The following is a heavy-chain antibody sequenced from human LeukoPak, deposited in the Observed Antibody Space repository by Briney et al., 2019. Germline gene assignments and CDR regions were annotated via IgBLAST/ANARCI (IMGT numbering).Heavy chain of an antibody. J-gene: IGHJ2*01. CDR2: IYNSGSA. D-gene: IGHD6-19*01. CDR1: GGSITTYH. Sequence: SETLSLTCSVSGGSITTYHWSWIRQPPGKGLEWFGYIYNSGSANYKPSLKSRLTISVDTSKNHFSLKLNSVTAADTAVYYCARAPVTGHWYFDLWGRGTLVTVSS. V-gene: IGHV4-59*01. CDR3: ARAPVTGHWYFDL.